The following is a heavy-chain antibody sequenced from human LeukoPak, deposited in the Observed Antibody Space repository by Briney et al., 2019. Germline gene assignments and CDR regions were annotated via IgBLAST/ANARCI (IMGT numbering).Heavy chain of an antibody. D-gene: IGHD2-2*01. Sequence: PSETLSLTCTVSGGSISSSSSYWGWIRQPPGKGLEWIGSIYYSGSTYYNPSLKSRVTISVDTSKNQFSLKLSSVTAADTAVYYCARLIRCSSTSCYLFTRAVMCYDPWGKGTLVTVSS. CDR1: GGSISSSSSY. J-gene: IGHJ5*02. CDR2: IYYSGST. CDR3: ARLIRCSSTSCYLFTRAVMCYDP. V-gene: IGHV4-39*01.